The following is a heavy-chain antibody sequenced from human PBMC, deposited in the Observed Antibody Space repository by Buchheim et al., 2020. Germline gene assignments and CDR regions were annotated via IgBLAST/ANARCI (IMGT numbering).Heavy chain of an antibody. D-gene: IGHD6-19*01. Sequence: QVHLVESGGGLVKPGGSLRLSCAASGFSLSDYFMSWIRQAPGKGPEWLSFISSSGRIMSYADSVKGRFTVSRDNAKNSLYLEMRRLRAEDTAVYYCARDRGAVAGDYFDYWGQGTL. V-gene: IGHV3-11*01. CDR1: GFSLSDYF. J-gene: IGHJ4*02. CDR2: ISSSGRIM. CDR3: ARDRGAVAGDYFDY.